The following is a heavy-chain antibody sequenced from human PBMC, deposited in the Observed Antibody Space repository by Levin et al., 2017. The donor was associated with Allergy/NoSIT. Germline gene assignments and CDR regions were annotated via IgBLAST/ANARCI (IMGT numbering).Heavy chain of an antibody. CDR2: IYAGDSDT. V-gene: IGHV5-51*01. Sequence: GESLKISCKGSGYSFSTYWIGWVRQKPGKGLEWMGIIYAGDSDTRYSPSFQGQVTISVDKSINTAYLQWSSLTAADSGRCYCGELRRTAMRYDAFDVWGQGTKV. J-gene: IGHJ3*01. CDR1: GYSFSTYW. CDR3: GELRRTAMRYDAFDV. D-gene: IGHD3-16*01.